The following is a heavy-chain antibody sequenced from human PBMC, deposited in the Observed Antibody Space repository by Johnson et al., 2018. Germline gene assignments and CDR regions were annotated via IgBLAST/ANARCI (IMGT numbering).Heavy chain of an antibody. CDR2: IKQDESEK. J-gene: IGHJ3*02. V-gene: IGHV3-7*01. Sequence: VQLVQSGGGLVQPGGSLRLSCAASGFTFSRYWMSWVRQAPGKGLEWVANIKQDESEKYYVDSVKGRFTISRDKDKNSLYLQMNRLRAKDTVVYYCARDGVVQSFSNDALDSWGQGTMVTVSS. D-gene: IGHD3-3*01. CDR3: ARDGVVQSFSNDALDS. CDR1: GFTFSRYW.